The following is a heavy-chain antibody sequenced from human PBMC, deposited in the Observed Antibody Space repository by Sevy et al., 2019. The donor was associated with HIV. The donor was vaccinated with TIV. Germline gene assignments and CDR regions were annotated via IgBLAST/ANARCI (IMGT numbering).Heavy chain of an antibody. D-gene: IGHD1-26*01. J-gene: IGHJ6*02. CDR1: GGSISSSSIY. CDR3: ARHFYSNGMDV. V-gene: IGHV4-39*01. Sequence: SETLSLTCTVSGGSISSSSIYWGWFRQSPGKGLDYIGSIFHSGDTYYNPSLKSRVTISVDTSKNQFSLKMTSVTAADTAVYYCARHFYSNGMDVWGQGTTVTLSS. CDR2: IFHSGDT.